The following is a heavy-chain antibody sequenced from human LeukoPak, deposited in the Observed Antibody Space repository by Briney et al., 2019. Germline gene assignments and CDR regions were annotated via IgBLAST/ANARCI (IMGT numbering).Heavy chain of an antibody. CDR2: IAYTGST. Sequence: SETLSLICTVSGGSISSYYWSWIRQPPGKGLEWIGYIAYTGSTNYNPSHKSRVTISVDTSKNQFSLKLSSVTVADTAVYYCAGRVGDSAFDIWGPGTMVTVSS. D-gene: IGHD1-26*01. J-gene: IGHJ3*02. CDR3: AGRVGDSAFDI. CDR1: GGSISSYY. V-gene: IGHV4-59*08.